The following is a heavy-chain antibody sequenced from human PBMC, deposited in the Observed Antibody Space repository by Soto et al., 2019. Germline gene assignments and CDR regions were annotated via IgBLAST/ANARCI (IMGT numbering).Heavy chain of an antibody. V-gene: IGHV3-53*01. CDR3: AKSFSSNWYDYFDY. D-gene: IGHD6-13*01. J-gene: IGHJ4*02. Sequence: GGSLRLSCAASGFTVYDNQMSWVRQAPGKGLEWVSIMYGGGRTYYADSVKGRFTISRDKSKNTLYLQMNSLRAEDTALYYCAKSFSSNWYDYFDYWGQGSLVTVSS. CDR1: GFTVYDNQ. CDR2: MYGGGRT.